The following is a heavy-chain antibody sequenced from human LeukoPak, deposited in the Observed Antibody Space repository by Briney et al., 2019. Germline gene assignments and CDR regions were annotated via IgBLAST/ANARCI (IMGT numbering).Heavy chain of an antibody. CDR3: SRVGSSWSVEFDY. Sequence: SVKVSCKSSGYTFTSYGISWVRQAPGQGLGWMGWISAYNGNTNYAQKLPGRVTMTTDTSTTTAYMELRRLSSDDTAGYDCSRVGSSWSVEFDYWGQGTLVTVSS. CDR2: ISAYNGNT. CDR1: GYTFTSYG. J-gene: IGHJ4*02. D-gene: IGHD6-13*01. V-gene: IGHV1-18*01.